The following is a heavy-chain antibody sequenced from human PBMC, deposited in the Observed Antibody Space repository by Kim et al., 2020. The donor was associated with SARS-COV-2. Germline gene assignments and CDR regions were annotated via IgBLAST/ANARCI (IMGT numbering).Heavy chain of an antibody. CDR1: GFTFSSYG. J-gene: IGHJ4*02. CDR3: AREGFSMVRGVIIRGYYFDY. D-gene: IGHD3-10*01. V-gene: IGHV3-33*01. CDR2: IWYDGSNK. Sequence: GGSLRLSCAASGFTFSSYGMHWVRQAPGKGLEWVAVIWYDGSNKYYADSVKGRFTISRDNSKNTLYLQMNSLRAEDTAVYYCAREGFSMVRGVIIRGYYFDYWGQGTLVTVSS.